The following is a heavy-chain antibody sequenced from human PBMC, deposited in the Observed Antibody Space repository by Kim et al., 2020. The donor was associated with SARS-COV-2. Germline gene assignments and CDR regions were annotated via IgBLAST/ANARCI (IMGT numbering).Heavy chain of an antibody. V-gene: IGHV3-30*02. Sequence: VRGRFTISRDNSKNPLHLQMNSLRAEDTAVYYCAKDGYRITGTAGWFDPWGQGTLVTVSS. CDR3: AKDGYRITGTAGWFDP. D-gene: IGHD1-7*01. J-gene: IGHJ5*02.